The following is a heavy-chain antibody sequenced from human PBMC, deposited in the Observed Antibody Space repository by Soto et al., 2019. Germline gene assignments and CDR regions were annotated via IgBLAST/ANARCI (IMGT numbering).Heavy chain of an antibody. D-gene: IGHD6-13*01. Sequence: EVQLLESEGGLVRPGTSLRLSCAASGFTFSSYAMSWVRQAPGKGLEWVSAISGSGDGTHYADSVKGRFTISRDNSKNALYLQMNSLRAEDTAVYYCAKRLAYSSSWYYFDYWGQGTLVTVSS. CDR2: ISGSGDGT. CDR1: GFTFSSYA. J-gene: IGHJ4*02. CDR3: AKRLAYSSSWYYFDY. V-gene: IGHV3-23*01.